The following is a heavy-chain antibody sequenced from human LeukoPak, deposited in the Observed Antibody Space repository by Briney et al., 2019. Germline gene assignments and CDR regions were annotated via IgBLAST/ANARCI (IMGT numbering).Heavy chain of an antibody. CDR2: ISGSGEST. J-gene: IGHJ4*02. D-gene: IGHD1-1*01. Sequence: TGGSLRLSCAASGSTFSSCAMTWVRQAPGKGLEWVSEISGSGESTYYGDSVKGRFTISRDNSKTTLYLQMNSLRAGDTAIYYCAREHWYFDYWGQGTLVTVSS. CDR3: AREHWYFDY. CDR1: GSTFSSCA. V-gene: IGHV3-23*01.